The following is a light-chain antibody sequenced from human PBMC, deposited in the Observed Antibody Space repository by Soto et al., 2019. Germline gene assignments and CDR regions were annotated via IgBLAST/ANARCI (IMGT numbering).Light chain of an antibody. CDR3: MQALQTPT. J-gene: IGKJ5*01. V-gene: IGKV2-28*01. CDR2: LGS. CDR1: QSLLRSNVYNY. Sequence: DIVMTQSPLSLPVTPGEPASISCRSSQSLLRSNVYNYLDWYLQKPGQSPQLLIYLGSNRASGVPDRFSGSGSGTDFTLKISRVEAEDVGVYYCMQALQTPTFGQGTRLEIK.